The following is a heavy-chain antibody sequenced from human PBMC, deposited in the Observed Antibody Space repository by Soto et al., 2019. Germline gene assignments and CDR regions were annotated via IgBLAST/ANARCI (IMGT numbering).Heavy chain of an antibody. CDR2: IYYSGST. CDR3: ARGQLWTPSDY. CDR1: GGSISSGDYY. J-gene: IGHJ4*02. Sequence: KPSETLSLTCTVSGGSISSGDYYWSWIRQPPGKGLEWIGYIYYSGSTYYNPSLKSRVTISVDTSKNQFSLKLSSVTAADTAVYYCARGQLWTPSDYWGQGTLVTVSS. V-gene: IGHV4-30-4*01. D-gene: IGHD5-18*01.